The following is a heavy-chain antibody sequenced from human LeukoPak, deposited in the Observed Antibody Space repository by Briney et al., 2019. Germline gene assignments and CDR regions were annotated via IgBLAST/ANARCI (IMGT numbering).Heavy chain of an antibody. D-gene: IGHD2-21*02. CDR3: ARRVTAIRDPYFDY. CDR1: GGSISSYY. CDR2: IYYSGST. J-gene: IGHJ4*02. Sequence: SETLSLTCTVSGGSISSYYWSWIRQPPGKGLEWIGYIYYSGSTNYNPSLKSRVTISVDTSKNQFSLKLSSVTAADTAVYYCARRVTAIRDPYFDYWGQGALVTVSS. V-gene: IGHV4-59*08.